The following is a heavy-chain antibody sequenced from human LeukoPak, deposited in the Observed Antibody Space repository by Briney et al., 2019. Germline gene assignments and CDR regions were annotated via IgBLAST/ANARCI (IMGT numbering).Heavy chain of an antibody. CDR2: ISTSSSYI. D-gene: IGHD2-15*01. Sequence: GGSLRLSCAASGFTVSSNDMSWVRQAPGKGLEWVSSISTSSSYIYYADSVRGRFTISRDNAKNSLYLQMNSLRAEDTAVYSCARGADGVSSNSRGWFDPWGQGTLVTVSS. CDR1: GFTVSSND. V-gene: IGHV3-21*01. J-gene: IGHJ5*02. CDR3: ARGADGVSSNSRGWFDP.